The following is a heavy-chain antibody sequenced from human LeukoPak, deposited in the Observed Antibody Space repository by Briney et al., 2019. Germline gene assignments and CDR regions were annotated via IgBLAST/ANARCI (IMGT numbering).Heavy chain of an antibody. V-gene: IGHV3-23*01. CDR1: GFTFSSYA. CDR2: ISGSGGST. D-gene: IGHD2-15*01. CDR3: VKDISVVTPNYYFDY. J-gene: IGHJ4*02. Sequence: PGGSLRLSCAASGFTFSSYAMSWVRQAPGKGLEWVSAISGSGGSTYYADSVKGRFTISRDNSKNTLYLQMNSLRAEDTAVYYCVKDISVVTPNYYFDYWGQGTLVTVSS.